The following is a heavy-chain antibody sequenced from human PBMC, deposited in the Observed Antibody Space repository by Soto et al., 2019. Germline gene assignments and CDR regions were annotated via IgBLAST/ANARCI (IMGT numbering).Heavy chain of an antibody. Sequence: ASVKVSCKASGYTFTGYYMHWVRQAPGQGLEWMGRINPNSGGTNYAQKFQSRVTMTRDTSISTAYMELSRLRSDDTAVYYCARAVNYDYVWGSYRRYYFDYWGQGTLVTVSS. CDR1: GYTFTGYY. V-gene: IGHV1-2*02. J-gene: IGHJ4*02. CDR2: INPNSGGT. CDR3: ARAVNYDYVWGSYRRYYFDY. D-gene: IGHD3-16*02.